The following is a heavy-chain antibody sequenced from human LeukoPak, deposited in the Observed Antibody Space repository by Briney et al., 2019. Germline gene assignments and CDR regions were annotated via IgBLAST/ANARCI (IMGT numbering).Heavy chain of an antibody. CDR2: ISSSSSYI. J-gene: IGHJ4*02. CDR1: GFTFSNFW. Sequence: GGSLRLSCAASGFTFSNFWMHWVRQAPGKGLEWVSSISSSSSYIYYADSVKGRFTISRDNAKNSLYLQMNSLRAEDTAVYYCAREQQLGYWGQGTLVTVSS. V-gene: IGHV3-21*01. D-gene: IGHD6-13*01. CDR3: AREQQLGY.